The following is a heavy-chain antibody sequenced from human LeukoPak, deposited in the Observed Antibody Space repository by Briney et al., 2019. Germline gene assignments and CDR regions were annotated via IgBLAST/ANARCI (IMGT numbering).Heavy chain of an antibody. CDR2: IKQDGSEK. CDR1: GFTFSSYW. J-gene: IGHJ6*03. Sequence: GGSLRLSCAASGFTFSSYWMSWVRQAPGKALEWVANIKQDGSEKYYVDSVKGRFTISRDNAKNSLYLQMNSLRAEDTAVYYCASANTYYYGSGSSYYMDVWGKGTTVTVSS. CDR3: ASANTYYYGSGSSYYMDV. V-gene: IGHV3-7*01. D-gene: IGHD3-10*01.